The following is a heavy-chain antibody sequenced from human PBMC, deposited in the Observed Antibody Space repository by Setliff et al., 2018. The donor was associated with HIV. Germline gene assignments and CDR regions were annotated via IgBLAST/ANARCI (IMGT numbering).Heavy chain of an antibody. V-gene: IGHV1-24*01. CDR1: GYTLTELS. CDR2: FVPKDGKT. D-gene: IGHD1-26*01. Sequence: ASVKVSCKVSGYTLTELSRHWVRQAPGRGSEWMGSFVPKDGKTRYAQKFQGRVTITRDTSATTAYMELNSLSVEDTAVYYCARVVQWEVGNYYHYMDGWGKGTTVTVSS. CDR3: ARVVQWEVGNYYHYMDG. J-gene: IGHJ6*03.